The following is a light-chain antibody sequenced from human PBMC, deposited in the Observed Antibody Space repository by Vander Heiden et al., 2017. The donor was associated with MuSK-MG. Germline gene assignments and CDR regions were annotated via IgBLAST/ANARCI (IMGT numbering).Light chain of an antibody. V-gene: IGKV1-39*01. Sequence: DIQMTQSPSSLSASVGDRVTITCRASQSISRSLNWYRRKPGEAPKLLIYAASSSQSGVPSRFSGSGSGTDFTLSISRLQPEDIATYYCQLSDSTPHTFGHGTKVDIK. CDR1: QSISRS. CDR3: QLSDSTPHT. J-gene: IGKJ3*01. CDR2: AAS.